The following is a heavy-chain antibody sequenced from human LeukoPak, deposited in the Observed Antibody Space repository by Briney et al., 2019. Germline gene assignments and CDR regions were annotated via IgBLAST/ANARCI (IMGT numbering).Heavy chain of an antibody. CDR3: AKDNTMAVTGAFDY. D-gene: IGHD6-19*01. CDR2: ISGSGGST. CDR1: GFTFSSYA. V-gene: IGHV3-23*01. J-gene: IGHJ4*02. Sequence: GGSLRLSCAASGFTFSSYAMSWVRQAPGKGLEWVSAISGSGGSTYYTDSVKGRFTISRDNSKNTLYLQMNSLRAEDTAVYYCAKDNTMAVTGAFDYWGQGTLVTVSS.